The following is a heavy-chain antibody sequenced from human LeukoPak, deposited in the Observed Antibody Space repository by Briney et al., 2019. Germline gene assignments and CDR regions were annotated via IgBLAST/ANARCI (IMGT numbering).Heavy chain of an antibody. CDR1: GYTFTSYG. J-gene: IGHJ4*02. D-gene: IGHD3-3*01. V-gene: IGHV1-18*01. CDR2: ISAYNGNT. Sequence: ASVKVSCKASGYTFTSYGISWVRQAPGQGLEWMGWISAYNGNTNYAQKLQGRVTMTTDTSTSTAYMELRSLRSDDTAVYYCARDHYDFWSGYSPCSDYWGQGTLVTVSS. CDR3: ARDHYDFWSGYSPCSDY.